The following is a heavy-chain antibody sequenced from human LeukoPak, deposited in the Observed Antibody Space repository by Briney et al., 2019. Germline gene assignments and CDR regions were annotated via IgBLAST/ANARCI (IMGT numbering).Heavy chain of an antibody. V-gene: IGHV3-21*01. CDR1: GFSFSRYN. Sequence: SPGGSLRLSCAASGFSFSRYNMNWVRQAPGKGLEWVSSISFSSSYMYYADSVKGRFTISRDNAKNSLYLQMNSLRAEDTAVYYCARDNNCSGGRCNSLDYYYMDVWGKGTTVTVSS. D-gene: IGHD2-15*01. CDR2: ISFSSSYM. J-gene: IGHJ6*03. CDR3: ARDNNCSGGRCNSLDYYYMDV.